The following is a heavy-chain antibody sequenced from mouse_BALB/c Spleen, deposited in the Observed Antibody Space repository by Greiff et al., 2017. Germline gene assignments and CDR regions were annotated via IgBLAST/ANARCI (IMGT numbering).Heavy chain of an antibody. V-gene: IGHV5-9-3*01. CDR2: ISSGGSYT. Sequence: EVQGVESGGGLVKPGGSLKLSCAASGFTFSSYAMSWVRQTPEKRLEWVATISSGGSYTYYSDSVKGRFTISRDNSKNTLYLQMSSLRSEDTAMYYCASLTGAMDYWGQGTSVTVSS. CDR3: ASLTGAMDY. J-gene: IGHJ4*01. D-gene: IGHD4-1*01. CDR1: GFTFSSYA.